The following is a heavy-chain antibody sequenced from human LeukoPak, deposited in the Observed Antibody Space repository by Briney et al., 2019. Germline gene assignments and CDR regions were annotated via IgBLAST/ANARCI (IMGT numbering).Heavy chain of an antibody. Sequence: GASVKVSCKASGYTFTGYYMHWVRQAPGQGLGWMGWINPNSGGTNYAQKFQGRVTMTRDTSISTAYMELSRLRSDDTAVYYCARVRVPIAVAAFDYWGQGTLVTVSS. CDR3: ARVRVPIAVAAFDY. V-gene: IGHV1-2*02. CDR2: INPNSGGT. J-gene: IGHJ4*02. CDR1: GYTFTGYY. D-gene: IGHD6-19*01.